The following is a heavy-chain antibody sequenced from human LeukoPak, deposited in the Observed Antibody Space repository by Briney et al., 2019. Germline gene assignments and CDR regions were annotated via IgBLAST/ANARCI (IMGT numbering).Heavy chain of an antibody. D-gene: IGHD3-9*01. CDR2: IRSKANSYAT. CDR1: GFTFSSYS. V-gene: IGHV3-73*01. CDR3: TSFFDWHPYDY. J-gene: IGHJ4*02. Sequence: GGSLRLSCAASGFTFSSYSMNWVRQASGKGLEWVGRIRSKANSYATAYAASVKGRFTISRDDSKNTAYLQMNSLKTEDTAVYYCTSFFDWHPYDYWGQGTLVTVSS.